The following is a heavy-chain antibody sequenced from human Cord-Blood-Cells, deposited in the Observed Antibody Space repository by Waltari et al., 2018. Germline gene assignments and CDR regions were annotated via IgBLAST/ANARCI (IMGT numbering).Heavy chain of an antibody. Sequence: EVQLVESGGGLVQPGGSLRLSCAASGFTVSSNYMSWVRQAPGKGLEWVAVIYSGGSTYYADSVKGRFTISRDNSKNTLYLQMNSLRAEDTAVYYGARGSGGSPPYDYWGQGTLVTVSS. CDR3: ARGSGGSPPYDY. D-gene: IGHD2-15*01. V-gene: IGHV3-66*01. CDR1: GFTVSSNY. J-gene: IGHJ4*02. CDR2: IYSGGST.